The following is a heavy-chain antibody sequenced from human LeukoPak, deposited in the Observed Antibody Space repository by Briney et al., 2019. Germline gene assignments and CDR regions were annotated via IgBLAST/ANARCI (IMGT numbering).Heavy chain of an antibody. CDR3: ATHPYYYERGGF. CDR1: GFTWSKEW. J-gene: IGHJ4*02. V-gene: IGHV3-7*01. D-gene: IGHD3-22*01. Sequence: PGGSLRLSCAAGGFTWSKEWMSWVRQATGEGLEWGANIKQDGSEKYYVDSVKGRFTISRDNAKNSLYLQMNSLRAEDTALYYCATHPYYYERGGFWGQGTLVTVSS. CDR2: IKQDGSEK.